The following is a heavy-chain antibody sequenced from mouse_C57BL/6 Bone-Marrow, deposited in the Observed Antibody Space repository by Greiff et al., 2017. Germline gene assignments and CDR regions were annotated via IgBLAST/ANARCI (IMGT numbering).Heavy chain of an antibody. V-gene: IGHV1-50*01. J-gene: IGHJ4*01. D-gene: IGHD1-1*01. CDR3: ARSLGYYGGDYAMDY. CDR1: GYTFTSYW. Sequence: QVQLQQPGAELVKPGASVKLSCKASGYTFTSYWMQWVKQRPGQGLEWIGEIDPSDSYTNYNQKFKGKATLTVDTSSSTAYLQLSSLTSEDSAVYYCARSLGYYGGDYAMDYWGQGTSVTVSS. CDR2: IDPSDSYT.